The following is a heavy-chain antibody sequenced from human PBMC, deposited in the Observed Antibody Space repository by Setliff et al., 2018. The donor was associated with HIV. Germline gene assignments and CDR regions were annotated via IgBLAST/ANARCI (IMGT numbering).Heavy chain of an antibody. V-gene: IGHV4-31*11. Sequence: PSETLSLTCAVSGGSVTSDGYYWSWLRQHPGKGLEWIGYIYHSGSTSYNPSLKSRVSISLDTSKNQFSLNLTSVTAADTAVYYCARSKTFYDFWGGYYTHGAFKIWGLGTMVTVSS. CDR1: GGSVTSDGYY. J-gene: IGHJ3*02. CDR3: ARSKTFYDFWGGYYTHGAFKI. D-gene: IGHD3-3*01. CDR2: IYHSGST.